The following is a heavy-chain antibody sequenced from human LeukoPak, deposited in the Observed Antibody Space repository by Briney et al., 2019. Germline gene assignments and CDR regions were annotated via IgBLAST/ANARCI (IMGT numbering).Heavy chain of an antibody. CDR1: GGSISSGGYY. CDR2: IYYSGST. D-gene: IGHD2-15*01. J-gene: IGHJ4*02. Sequence: SETLSLTCTVSGGSISSGGYYWSWIRQHPGKGLEWIGYIYYSGSTYYNPSLKSRVTISVDTSKNQFSLKLSSVTAADTAVYYCARLYGGNIDYWGQGTLVTVSS. CDR3: ARLYGGNIDY. V-gene: IGHV4-31*03.